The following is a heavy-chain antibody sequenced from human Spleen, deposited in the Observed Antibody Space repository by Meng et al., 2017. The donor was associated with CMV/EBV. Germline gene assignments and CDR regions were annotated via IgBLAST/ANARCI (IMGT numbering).Heavy chain of an antibody. CDR2: IYYSGST. V-gene: IGHV4-59*01. J-gene: IGHJ5*02. D-gene: IGHD3-22*01. CDR3: ARHRNYYDSSARFDP. CDR1: GGSISSYY. Sequence: TVSGGSISSYYWSWIRQPPGKGLEWIGYIYYSGSTNYNPSLKSRVTISVDMSKNQFSLKLSSVTAADTAVYYCARHRNYYDSSARFDPWGQGTLVTVSS.